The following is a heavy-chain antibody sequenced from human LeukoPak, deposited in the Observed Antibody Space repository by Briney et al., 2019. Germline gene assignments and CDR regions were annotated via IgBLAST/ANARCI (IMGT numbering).Heavy chain of an antibody. D-gene: IGHD6-19*01. V-gene: IGHV4-39*07. CDR3: ARPIPPVAWTKETRYYMDV. J-gene: IGHJ6*03. CDR2: IDYTGCT. Sequence: PSETLSLTCTVSGGSISSYYGSWIRQPPGKGLAWIGSIDYTGCTYYSPSLKSRLTISVDTSKNQFSLKLSSVTAEDTAVYYCARPIPPVAWTKETRYYMDVWGKGTTVTVSS. CDR1: GGSISSYY.